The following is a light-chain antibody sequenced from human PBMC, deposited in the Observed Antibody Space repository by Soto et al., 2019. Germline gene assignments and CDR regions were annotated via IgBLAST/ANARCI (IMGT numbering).Light chain of an antibody. Sequence: EIVLTQSPGTLSLSPGERATLSCRASQSVSSSYLAWYQQKPGQAPRLLIYGASSRATGIPDRFSGSGSGTDFTLTIYRLEPEDFAVYYCQQYDSSPWTFGQGTKVDIK. J-gene: IGKJ1*01. CDR3: QQYDSSPWT. CDR1: QSVSSSY. CDR2: GAS. V-gene: IGKV3-20*01.